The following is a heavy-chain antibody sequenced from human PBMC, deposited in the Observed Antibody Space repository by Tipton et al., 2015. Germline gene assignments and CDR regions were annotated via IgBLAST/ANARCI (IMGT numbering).Heavy chain of an antibody. Sequence: SLRLSCAASGFNFNSYAMSWVRQAPGKGLEWVSGISSGGGSTYYADSVEGRFTISRDNSKNTLYLQMNSLRAEDTAVYYCAKYIASAGTSWFDPWGQGTLVTVSS. J-gene: IGHJ5*02. CDR1: GFNFNSYA. D-gene: IGHD6-13*01. CDR3: AKYIASAGTSWFDP. CDR2: ISSGGGST. V-gene: IGHV3-23*01.